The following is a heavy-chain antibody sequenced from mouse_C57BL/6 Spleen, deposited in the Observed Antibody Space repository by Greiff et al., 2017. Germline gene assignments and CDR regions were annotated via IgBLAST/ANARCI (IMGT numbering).Heavy chain of an antibody. CDR1: GYTFTSYW. D-gene: IGHD1-1*01. J-gene: IGHJ3*01. CDR2: IYPSDSET. Sequence: QVQLQQPGAELVRPGSSVKLSCKASGYTFTSYWMDWVKQRPGQGLEWIGNIYPSDSETHYNQKFKDKATLTVDKSSSTAYMQLSSLTSEDSAVYYGARGGGGELLPWFDYWGQGTLVTVSA. V-gene: IGHV1-61*01. CDR3: ARGGGGELLPWFDY.